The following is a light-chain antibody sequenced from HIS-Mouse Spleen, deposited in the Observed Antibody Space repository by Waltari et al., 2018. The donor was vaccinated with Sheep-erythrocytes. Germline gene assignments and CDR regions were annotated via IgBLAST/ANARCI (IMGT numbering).Light chain of an antibody. J-gene: IGLJ2*01. V-gene: IGLV2-11*01. Sequence: QSALTQPRSVSGSPGQSVTISCTGTSSDVGGYNYVPWYQQHPGKAPKLRIYDVSKRPSGVPGRFSGSQSGNTASLTSSGLQAEDEADYYCCSYAGSYTFVVFGGGTKLTVL. CDR1: SSDVGGYNY. CDR2: DVS. CDR3: CSYAGSYTFVV.